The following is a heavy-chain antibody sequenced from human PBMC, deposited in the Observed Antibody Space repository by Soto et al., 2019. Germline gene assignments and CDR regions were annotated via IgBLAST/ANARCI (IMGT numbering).Heavy chain of an antibody. J-gene: IGHJ6*02. D-gene: IGHD6-6*01. CDR1: GFTFSCYA. CDR3: AKAIAARVYYYYGMDV. Sequence: GGSLRLSCAASGFTFSCYAMSWVRQAPGKGLEWVSAISGSGGSTYYADSVKGRFTISRDNSKNTLYLQMNSLRAEDTAVYYCAKAIAARVYYYYGMDVWGQGTTVTVSS. V-gene: IGHV3-23*01. CDR2: ISGSGGST.